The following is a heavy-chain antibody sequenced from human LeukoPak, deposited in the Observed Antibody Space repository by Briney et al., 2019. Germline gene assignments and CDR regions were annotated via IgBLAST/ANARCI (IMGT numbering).Heavy chain of an antibody. CDR1: GGSFSGYY. D-gene: IGHD6-19*01. CDR3: ARKSVAVRDAFDI. CDR2: IYYTGST. V-gene: IGHV4-59*01. Sequence: SETLSLTCAVYGGSFSGYYWSWIRQPPGKGLDWIGYIYYTGSTYYNPSLKSRVTISVDTSKNQFSLKLNSVTAADTAVYYCARKSVAVRDAFDIWGQGTMVTVSS. J-gene: IGHJ3*02.